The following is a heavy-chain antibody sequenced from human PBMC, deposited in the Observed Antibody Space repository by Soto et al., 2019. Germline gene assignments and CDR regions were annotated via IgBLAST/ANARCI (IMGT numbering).Heavy chain of an antibody. CDR1: GGSVSNSRFY. V-gene: IGHV4-39*01. J-gene: IGHJ5*02. D-gene: IGHD3-22*01. CDR3: ARDYFDSSDYTTNWFDP. Sequence: SETLSLTCTVSGGSVSNSRFYWAWIRQPPGEGLEWIGSIYHTGNAYYNPSLKSRVTIFVDTSKNQFSLKLTSVTAADTALYYCARDYFDSSDYTTNWFDPWGQGTLVTVSS. CDR2: IYHTGNA.